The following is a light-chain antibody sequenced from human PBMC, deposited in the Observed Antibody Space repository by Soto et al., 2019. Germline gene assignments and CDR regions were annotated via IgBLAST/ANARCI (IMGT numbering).Light chain of an antibody. CDR2: DVN. V-gene: IGLV2-11*01. J-gene: IGLJ3*02. CDR1: SSDVGAYNN. Sequence: QSALNQPRSVSGSPGQSCTISCTGTSSDVGAYNNVSWYQQHPGIAPQLMLYDVNQRPSGVPDRFSGSQSVSTASLTISGLHPEDDADYHCCLWAASDDWVFCGGMKLTVL. CDR3: CLWAASDDWV.